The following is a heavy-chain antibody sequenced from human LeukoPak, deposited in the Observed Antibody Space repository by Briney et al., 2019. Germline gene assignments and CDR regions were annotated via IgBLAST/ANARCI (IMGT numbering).Heavy chain of an antibody. V-gene: IGHV3-23*01. CDR1: GFSFGDYS. J-gene: IGHJ4*02. Sequence: GGSLRLSCAASGFSFGDYSMTWVRQAPGKGLEWVSAMSSSDDGRYYAASVRGRFTISRDTSRSTLYLQMNSLRAEDAAVYYCAKAPVTSCRGAFCYPFDYWGQGTLVTVSS. D-gene: IGHD2-15*01. CDR3: AKAPVTSCRGAFCYPFDY. CDR2: MSSSDDGR.